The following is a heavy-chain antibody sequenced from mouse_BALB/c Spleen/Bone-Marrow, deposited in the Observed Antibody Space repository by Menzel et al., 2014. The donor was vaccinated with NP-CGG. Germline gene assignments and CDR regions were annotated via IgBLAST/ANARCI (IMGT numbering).Heavy chain of an antibody. J-gene: IGHJ1*01. CDR1: GFDFSRFW. V-gene: IGHV4-1*02. CDR3: ARLNYYGNLFG. CDR2: INPDSSTI. Sequence: EVQLQQSGGGLVQPGGSLKLSCAASGFDFSRFWMSWVRQAPGKGLEWIGEINPDSSTINYTPSLKDKFIISRGNAKNTLYLQMSKVRSEDTALYYCARLNYYGNLFGWGAGTTVTVSS. D-gene: IGHD1-1*01.